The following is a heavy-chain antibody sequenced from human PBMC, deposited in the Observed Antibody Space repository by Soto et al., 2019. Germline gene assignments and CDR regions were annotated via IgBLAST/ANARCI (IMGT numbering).Heavy chain of an antibody. V-gene: IGHV4-4*02. D-gene: IGHD3-10*01. Sequence: SETLSLTCAVSGGSISSSNWWRWVGQPPGKGLEWNGGIYHSGSTNYGPSLERRVTISVDKSKDRFSLKLSSVSYAVTAVYYCSRAMVRARTTYDRIKVLGQGTTVTFSS. CDR1: GGSISSSNW. J-gene: IGHJ6*02. CDR3: SRAMVRARTTYDRIKV. CDR2: IYHSGST.